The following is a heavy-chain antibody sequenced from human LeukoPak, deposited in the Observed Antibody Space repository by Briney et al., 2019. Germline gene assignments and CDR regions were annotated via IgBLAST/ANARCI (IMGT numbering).Heavy chain of an antibody. CDR1: GFSLSSYA. D-gene: IGHD2-15*01. J-gene: IGHJ4*02. CDR2: ISDTGNT. Sequence: RGGSLRLSCAASGFSLSSYAMSWVRPAPGKGLEWVSAISDTGNTYHADSVKGCFTISRDSSKNTLFLQMNRLRPEDAAVYYCAKAPVTTCRGAFCYPFDYWGLGTLVTVSS. V-gene: IGHV3-23*01. CDR3: AKAPVTTCRGAFCYPFDY.